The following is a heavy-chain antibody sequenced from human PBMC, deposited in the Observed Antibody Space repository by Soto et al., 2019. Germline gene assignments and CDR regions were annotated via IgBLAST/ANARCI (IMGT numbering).Heavy chain of an antibody. CDR1: GGTFSSYA. CDR3: ARVRYYYDSSGYLDY. D-gene: IGHD3-22*01. V-gene: IGHV1-69*06. Sequence: QVQLVQSGAEVKKPGSSVKVSCKASGGTFSSYAISWVRQAPGQGLEWMGGIIPIFGTANYAQKFQGRVTITADKSTSIAYMKLSSLRSEDTAVYYCARVRYYYDSSGYLDYWGQGTLVTVSS. J-gene: IGHJ4*02. CDR2: IIPIFGTA.